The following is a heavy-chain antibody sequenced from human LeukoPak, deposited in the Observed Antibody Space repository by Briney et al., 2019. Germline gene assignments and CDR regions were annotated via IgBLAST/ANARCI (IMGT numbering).Heavy chain of an antibody. CDR1: GYMFTSYY. J-gene: IGHJ5*02. V-gene: IGHV1-46*01. Sequence: GASVKVSCKASGYMFTSYYMHWVRQAPGQGLEWMGIINPSGGSTSYAQKFQDRVTMTRDTSTSTVYMELSSLRSEDTAVYYCAKDLRCDHPGFDPWGQGTLVIVSS. CDR3: AKDLRCDHPGFDP. CDR2: INPSGGST. D-gene: IGHD4-17*01.